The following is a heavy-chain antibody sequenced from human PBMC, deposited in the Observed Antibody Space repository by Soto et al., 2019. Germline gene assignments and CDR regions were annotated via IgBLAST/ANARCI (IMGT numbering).Heavy chain of an antibody. J-gene: IGHJ5*02. CDR1: GGTFSSYS. D-gene: IGHD5-12*01. CDR2: VIPIFGTA. V-gene: IGHV1-69*01. CDR3: ARDGSGYDGGRFDP. Sequence: QVQLVQSGAEVKKPGSSVKFSCKASGGTFSSYSISWVRQAPGQGLEWPGGVIPIFGTANYAQKSQGRVTITADESTSTAYTELSSLRSEDTAGSYCARDGSGYDGGRFDPWGQGTLVTVSS.